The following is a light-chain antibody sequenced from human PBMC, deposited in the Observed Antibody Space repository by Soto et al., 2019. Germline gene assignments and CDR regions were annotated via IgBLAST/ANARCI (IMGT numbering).Light chain of an antibody. CDR3: QTWESSTVV. J-gene: IGLJ2*01. Sequence: SYELTQPPSVSVSPGQTASITCSGDKLGNKYACWYQQKPGQSPVLVIYQDSKRPSGIPERFSGSNSGNTATLTISGHQAMYEADYYCQTWESSTVVFGGGTKLTVL. CDR1: KLGNKY. V-gene: IGLV3-1*01. CDR2: QDS.